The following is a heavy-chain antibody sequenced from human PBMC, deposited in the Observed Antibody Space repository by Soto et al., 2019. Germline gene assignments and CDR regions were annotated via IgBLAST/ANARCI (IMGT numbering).Heavy chain of an antibody. Sequence: PSETLSLTCTVSGGSISSYYWSWIRQPPGKGLEWIGYIYYSGSTNYNPSLKSRVTISVDTSKNQFSLKLSSVTAADTAVYYCERLTEYYEVWSGYSRYSWFDPWGQAIRVT. CDR1: GGSISSYY. CDR3: ERLTEYYEVWSGYSRYSWFDP. J-gene: IGHJ5*02. CDR2: IYYSGST. D-gene: IGHD3-3*01. V-gene: IGHV4-59*01.